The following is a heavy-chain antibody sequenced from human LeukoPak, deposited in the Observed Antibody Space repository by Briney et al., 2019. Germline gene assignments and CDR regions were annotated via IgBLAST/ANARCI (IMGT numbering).Heavy chain of an antibody. CDR1: GGSFSGYY. V-gene: IGHV4-34*01. CDR2: INHSGST. Sequence: SETLSLTCAVYGGSFSGYYWSWIRQPPGKGLEWIGEINHSGSTNYNPSLKSRVTISVDTSKNQFSLKLSSVTAADTAVYYCARSPAGGGYVWFGQLLSGHGHFDYWRQGTLVTVSP. J-gene: IGHJ4*02. D-gene: IGHD3-10*01. CDR3: ARSPAGGGYVWFGQLLSGHGHFDY.